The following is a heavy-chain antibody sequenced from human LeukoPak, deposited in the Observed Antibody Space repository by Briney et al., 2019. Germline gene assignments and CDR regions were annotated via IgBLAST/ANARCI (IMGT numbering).Heavy chain of an antibody. Sequence: GGSLRLSCAASGFTFSDYNMSWVRQAPGKGLEWVSYITSRSSYIYYADSVKGRFTVSRDNAKNSLFLQMNSLRDEDTAVYYCARDRETAYWGQGTLVTVSS. CDR1: GFTFSDYN. J-gene: IGHJ4*02. V-gene: IGHV3-48*02. D-gene: IGHD1-1*01. CDR3: ARDRETAY. CDR2: ITSRSSYI.